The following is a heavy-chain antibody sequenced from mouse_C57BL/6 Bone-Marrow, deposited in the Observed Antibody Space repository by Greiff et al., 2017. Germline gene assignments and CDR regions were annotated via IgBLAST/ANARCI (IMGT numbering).Heavy chain of an antibody. CDR2: IWSGGST. CDR1: GFSLTSYG. CDR3: ARNDGDYVYFDY. V-gene: IGHV2-2*01. J-gene: IGHJ2*01. D-gene: IGHD2-13*01. Sequence: VQLQQSGPGLVQPSQSLSITCTVSGFSLTSYGVHWVRQSPGKGLEWLGVIWSGGSTDYNAAFISRLSISKDNSKSQVIFKMNSLQADDTAIYYWARNDGDYVYFDYWGQGTTLTVSS.